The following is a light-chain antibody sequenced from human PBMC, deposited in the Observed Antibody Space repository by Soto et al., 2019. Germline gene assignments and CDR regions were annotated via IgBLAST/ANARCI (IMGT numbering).Light chain of an antibody. V-gene: IGKV1-39*01. CDR1: HDVSTF. CDR3: QQGFNSPT. Sequence: IQKTQSPSSLSASIGDRVTIACRASHDVSTFLNWYQQKPGKAPKLLIYAASSLQTGDPSTFRGSVSGKDLPLTISRLQVEDIETYFCQQGFNSPTFGQGTKLEIK. CDR2: AAS. J-gene: IGKJ2*01.